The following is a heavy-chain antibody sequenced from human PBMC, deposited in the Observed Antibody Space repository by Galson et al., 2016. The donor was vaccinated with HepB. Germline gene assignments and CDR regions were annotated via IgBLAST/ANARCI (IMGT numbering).Heavy chain of an antibody. J-gene: IGHJ5*02. CDR3: AHRQVVYNTSLGSREWFAP. CDR2: IYWDDDK. Sequence: PALVKPTQTLRLTCSFSGFSLSTGGEGVGWIRQPPGKALEWLALIYWDDDKRYSPSLKSRLTITKDTSKNQAVLTMTNMDPVDTGTYFCAHRQVVYNTSLGSREWFAPRGQGTLVIVSS. CDR1: GFSLSTGGEG. D-gene: IGHD2-8*02. V-gene: IGHV2-5*02.